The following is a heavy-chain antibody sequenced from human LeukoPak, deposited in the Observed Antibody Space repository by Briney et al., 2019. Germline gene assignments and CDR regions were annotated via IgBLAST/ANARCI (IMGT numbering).Heavy chain of an antibody. Sequence: SETLSLTCTVSGGTITNYYWSWIRQPPGEGLEWIGYVYASGATNSNPSLKSRVTISVDTSKNQFSLKLSSVTAADTAVYYCARHGKGVTYFYAFDIWGQGTVVAVSS. CDR1: GGTITNYY. CDR2: VYASGAT. V-gene: IGHV4-59*08. CDR3: ARHGKGVTYFYAFDI. D-gene: IGHD2/OR15-2a*01. J-gene: IGHJ3*02.